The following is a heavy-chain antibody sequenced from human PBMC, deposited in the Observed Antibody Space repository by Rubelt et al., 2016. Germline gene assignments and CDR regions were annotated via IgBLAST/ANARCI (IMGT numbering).Heavy chain of an antibody. CDR2: INPNSGGT. Sequence: QVQLVQSGAEVKKPGASVKVSCKASGYTFTGYYMHWVRQAPGQGLEWVGRINPNSGGTNYAQKFQGRVLMTRETSITTAYMELSRLRSDDTAVFYCARESSSGWYIDYWGQGTLVTVSS. J-gene: IGHJ4*02. D-gene: IGHD6-19*01. CDR3: ARESSSGWYIDY. V-gene: IGHV1-2*06. CDR1: GYTFTGYY.